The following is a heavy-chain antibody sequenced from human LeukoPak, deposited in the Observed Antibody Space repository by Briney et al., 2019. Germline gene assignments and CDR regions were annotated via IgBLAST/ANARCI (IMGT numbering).Heavy chain of an antibody. CDR2: VYYSGST. D-gene: IGHD2-15*01. CDR3: ARKPVLVVAATPGIGAFDL. CDR1: GGSISNTSYY. V-gene: IGHV4-39*06. J-gene: IGHJ3*01. Sequence: SETLSLTCTVSGGSISNTSYYWVWIRQPPGKGLEWIGTVYYSGSTYYTPSLKRRVTISVDTSKNLFALSLNSVTAADAAVYYCARKPVLVVAATPGIGAFDLWGQGTMVTVSS.